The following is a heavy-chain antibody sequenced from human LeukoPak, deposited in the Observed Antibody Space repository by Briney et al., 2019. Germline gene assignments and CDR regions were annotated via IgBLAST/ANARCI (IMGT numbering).Heavy chain of an antibody. J-gene: IGHJ6*03. CDR1: GFTFYDYA. Sequence: GRSLRLSCAASGFTFYDYAMHWVRQAPGKGLEWVSGISWNSGSIGYADSVKGRFTISRDNAKNSRYLQMNSLRAEDTALYYCAKDMAHNYYYYMDVWGKGTTVTVSS. V-gene: IGHV3-9*01. CDR2: ISWNSGSI. CDR3: AKDMAHNYYYYMDV.